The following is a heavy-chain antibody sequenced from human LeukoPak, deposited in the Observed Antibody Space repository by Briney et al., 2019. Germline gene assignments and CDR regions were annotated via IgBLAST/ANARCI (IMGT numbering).Heavy chain of an antibody. D-gene: IGHD4-17*01. CDR3: AKEVDYGVAFDY. CDR1: GFNFNGYT. V-gene: IGHV3-21*04. J-gene: IGHJ4*02. Sequence: GGSLRLSCAASGFNFNGYTMSWVRQAPGKGLEWVSSITSTSNYIYYADSLRGRFTISRDNAKNSLYLRMNSLRAEDTAVYYCAKEVDYGVAFDYWGQGTLVTVSS. CDR2: ITSTSNYI.